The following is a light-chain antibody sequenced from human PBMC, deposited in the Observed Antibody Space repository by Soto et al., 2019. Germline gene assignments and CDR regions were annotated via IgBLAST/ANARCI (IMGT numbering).Light chain of an antibody. J-gene: IGLJ2*01. V-gene: IGLV1-40*01. CDR2: GNR. Sequence: QLVLTQPPSVSGAPGQRVTISCTGNNSNLGAGYDVHWYQQLPGAAPKLVIFGNRNRPSGVPERFSGSKSGTSASLAITGLQAEDEADYYCSSYGGNYNALFGGGTKLTVL. CDR1: NSNLGAGYD. CDR3: SSYGGNYNAL.